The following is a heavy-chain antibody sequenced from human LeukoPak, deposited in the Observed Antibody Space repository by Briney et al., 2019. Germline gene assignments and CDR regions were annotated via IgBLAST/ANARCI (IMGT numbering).Heavy chain of an antibody. D-gene: IGHD5-24*01. CDR2: INHSGST. V-gene: IGHV4-34*01. Sequence: KPSETLSLTCAVYGGSFSGYYWSWIRQPPGKGLEWIGEINHSGSTNYNPSLKSRVTISVDTSKNQFSLKLSSVTAADTAVYYCARGRDGYNFAPRRYYYMDVWGKGTTVTVSS. J-gene: IGHJ6*03. CDR3: ARGRDGYNFAPRRYYYMDV. CDR1: GGSFSGYY.